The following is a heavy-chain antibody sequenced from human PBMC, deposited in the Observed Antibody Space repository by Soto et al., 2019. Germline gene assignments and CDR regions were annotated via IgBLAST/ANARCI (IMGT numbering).Heavy chain of an antibody. J-gene: IGHJ4*02. CDR3: AKVPSDTYYYDSSGYC. D-gene: IGHD3-22*01. CDR2: LSGSGGST. CDR1: GFTFSSYA. V-gene: IGHV3-23*01. Sequence: EVQLLESGGGLVQPGGSLRLSCAASGFTFSSYAMSWVRQAPGKGLEWVSALSGSGGSTYYADSVKGRFTISRDNSKNTLYLQMNSLRAEDTAVYYCAKVPSDTYYYDSSGYCWGQGTLVTVSS.